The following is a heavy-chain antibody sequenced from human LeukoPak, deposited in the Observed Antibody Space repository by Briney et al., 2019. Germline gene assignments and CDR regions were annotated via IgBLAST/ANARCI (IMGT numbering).Heavy chain of an antibody. D-gene: IGHD3-22*01. V-gene: IGHV3-23*01. CDR2: ISGSGTAT. J-gene: IGHJ4*02. Sequence: SGGSLRLSCAASGFTFSSYAMSWVRQAPGKGLEWVSTISGSGTATYYADSVKGRFTISRDNSKNTLYLQMNSLRAEDAAVYYCAKWEGSSGCAFDYWGQGTLVTVSS. CDR3: AKWEGSSGCAFDY. CDR1: GFTFSSYA.